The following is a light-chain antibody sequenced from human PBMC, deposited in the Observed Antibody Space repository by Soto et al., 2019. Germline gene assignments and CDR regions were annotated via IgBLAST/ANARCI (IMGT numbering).Light chain of an antibody. CDR1: QSVSNY. CDR3: QQYNSWPLT. J-gene: IGKJ4*01. V-gene: IGKV3-11*01. Sequence: EIVLTQSPATLSLSPGERATLSCWASQSVSNYFVWYQQKPGQAPRLLIYDASKRATGIPARFSGSGSGTDFTLTISSLEPEDFAVYYCQQYNSWPLTFGGGTKVDI. CDR2: DAS.